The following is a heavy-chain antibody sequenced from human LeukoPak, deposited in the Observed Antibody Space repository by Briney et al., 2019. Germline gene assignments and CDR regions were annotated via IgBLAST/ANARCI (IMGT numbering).Heavy chain of an antibody. Sequence: SETLSLTCTVSGGSISSGGYYWSWIRQHPGKGLEWIGYIYYSGSTYYNPSLKSRVTISVDTSKNQFSLKLSSVTAADTAVYYCARDSDYAGNYWGQGTLVTVSS. CDR3: ARDSDYAGNY. V-gene: IGHV4-31*03. CDR1: GGSISSGGYY. D-gene: IGHD4-23*01. J-gene: IGHJ4*02. CDR2: IYYSGST.